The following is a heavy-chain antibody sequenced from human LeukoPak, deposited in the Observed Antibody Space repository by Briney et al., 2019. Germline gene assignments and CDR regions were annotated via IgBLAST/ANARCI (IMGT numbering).Heavy chain of an antibody. J-gene: IGHJ4*02. CDR3: ARDATYYYDSSGQGFDY. CDR2: IYYSGST. V-gene: IGHV4-61*01. CDR1: GGSISSSSYY. Sequence: SETLSLTCTVSGGSISSSSYYWGWIRQPPGKGLEWIGYIYYSGSTNYNPSLKSRVTISVDTSKNQFSLKLSSVTAADTAVYYCARDATYYYDSSGQGFDYWGQGTLVTVSS. D-gene: IGHD3-22*01.